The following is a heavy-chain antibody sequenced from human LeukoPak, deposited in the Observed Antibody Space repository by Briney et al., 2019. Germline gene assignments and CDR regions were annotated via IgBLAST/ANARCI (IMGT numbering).Heavy chain of an antibody. CDR1: GFTVSSNY. J-gene: IGHJ6*03. Sequence: PGGSLRLSCAASGFTVSSNYMSWVRQAPGKGLEWVSVIYSGGSTYYADSVKGRFTISRDNSKNTLYLQMNSLRAEDTAVYYCAKIGCGSGCWGWILDYYYYMDVWGKGTTVTVSS. CDR3: AKIGCGSGCWGWILDYYYYMDV. CDR2: IYSGGST. V-gene: IGHV3-66*01. D-gene: IGHD6-19*01.